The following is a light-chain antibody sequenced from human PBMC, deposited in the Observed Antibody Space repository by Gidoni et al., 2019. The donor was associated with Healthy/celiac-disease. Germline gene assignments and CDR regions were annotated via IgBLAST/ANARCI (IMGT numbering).Light chain of an antibody. J-gene: IGLJ2*01. V-gene: IGLV3-1*01. CDR1: KLGDKF. CDR2: QNY. Sequence: SYELTQPPSVSVSPGQTASIACSGDKLGDKFACWYQQKPGQSPVLIIYQNYKRPLGIPERFSGSNSGNTATLTISGTQAMDEADYYCQAWDSSVVVFGGGTKVTVL. CDR3: QAWDSSVVV.